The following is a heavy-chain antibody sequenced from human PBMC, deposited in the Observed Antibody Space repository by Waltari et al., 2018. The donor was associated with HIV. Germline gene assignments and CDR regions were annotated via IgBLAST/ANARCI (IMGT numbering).Heavy chain of an antibody. CDR1: GYTFTSYD. CDR2: MNPNSDNT. J-gene: IGHJ4*02. V-gene: IGHV1-8*01. CDR3: ARGIPAGRYETLTGQDY. Sequence: QVQLVQSGAEVKTPGASVKVSCKASGYTFTSYDINWVRQATGQGLEWMGWMNPNSDNTGDAQKFQGRVTMTRNASITTAYMELSSLRSEDTAVYFCARGIPAGRYETLTGQDYWGQGTLVTVSS. D-gene: IGHD3-9*01.